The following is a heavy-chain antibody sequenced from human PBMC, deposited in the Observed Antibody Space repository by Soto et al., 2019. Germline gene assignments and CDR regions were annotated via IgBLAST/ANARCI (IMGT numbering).Heavy chain of an antibody. CDR2: ISSSSSYI. CDR1: GFTFSSYS. CDR3: ARDSSLGYCSSTSCSDAFDI. Sequence: GGSLRLSCAASGFTFSSYSMNWVRQAPGKGLEWVSSISSSSSYIYYADSVKGRFTISRDNAKNSLYLQMNSLRAEDTAVYYCARDSSLGYCSSTSCSDAFDIWGQGTMVTVSS. D-gene: IGHD2-2*01. V-gene: IGHV3-21*01. J-gene: IGHJ3*02.